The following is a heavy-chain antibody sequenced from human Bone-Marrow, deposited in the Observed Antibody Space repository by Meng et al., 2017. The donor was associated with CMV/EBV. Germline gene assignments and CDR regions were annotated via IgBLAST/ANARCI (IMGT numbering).Heavy chain of an antibody. CDR2: IKRDGSEK. J-gene: IGHJ5*02. Sequence: GGSRRLSCAASGFTFRTFWMSWVRQAPGKGLEWVANIKRDGSEKYYVDSVKGRFTISRDNAVNSLYLQMNSLRAEDTAVYYCATGGGVFWSGYLRDHWGQGTPVTVSS. V-gene: IGHV3-7*01. CDR1: GFTFRTFW. D-gene: IGHD3-3*01. CDR3: ATGGGVFWSGYLRDH.